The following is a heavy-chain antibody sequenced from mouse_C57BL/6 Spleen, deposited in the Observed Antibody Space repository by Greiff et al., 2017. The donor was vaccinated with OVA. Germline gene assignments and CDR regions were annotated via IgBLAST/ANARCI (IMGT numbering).Heavy chain of an antibody. CDR2: IWSGGST. CDR1: GFSLTSYG. Sequence: VQLQQSGPGLVQPSQSLSITCTVSGFSLTSYGVHWVRQSPGKGLEWLGVIWSGGSTDYNAAFISRLSISKDNSKSQVFFKMNSLHADDTAIYYCARMDYGSSYYFDYWGQGTTLTVSS. CDR3: ARMDYGSSYYFDY. D-gene: IGHD1-1*01. V-gene: IGHV2-2*01. J-gene: IGHJ2*01.